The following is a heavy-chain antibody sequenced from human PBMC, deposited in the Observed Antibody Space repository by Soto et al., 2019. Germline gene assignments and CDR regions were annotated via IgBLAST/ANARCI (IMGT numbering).Heavy chain of an antibody. CDR2: VSYDGSNK. D-gene: IGHD3-3*01. CDR3: ASLGGGITIFGEVEAFDI. J-gene: IGHJ3*02. Sequence: VGSLRLSCVASGFTLSNYAMHWVRQAPGKGLEWVAIVSYDGSNKYYADSVKGRFTISRDNSKNTLYLQMNSLRAEDTAVYYCASLGGGITIFGEVEAFDIWGQGTMVTVS. V-gene: IGHV3-30*03. CDR1: GFTLSNYA.